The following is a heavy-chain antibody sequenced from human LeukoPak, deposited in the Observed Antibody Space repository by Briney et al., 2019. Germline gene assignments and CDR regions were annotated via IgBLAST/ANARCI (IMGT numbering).Heavy chain of an antibody. CDR2: ISGSGGST. D-gene: IGHD6-13*01. CDR3: AKDGLLSSSWPYYFDY. V-gene: IGHV3-23*01. Sequence: GGSLRLSCAASGFTFSSYAMSWVRQAPGKGLEWVSGISGSGGSTDYADSVKGRFTISRDNSKNTLSLQMNSLRAEDTAVYYCAKDGLLSSSWPYYFDYWGRGILVTVSS. J-gene: IGHJ4*02. CDR1: GFTFSSYA.